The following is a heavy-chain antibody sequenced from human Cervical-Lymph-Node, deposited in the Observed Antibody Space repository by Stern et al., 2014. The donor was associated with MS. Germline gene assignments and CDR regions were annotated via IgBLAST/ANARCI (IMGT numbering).Heavy chain of an antibody. V-gene: IGHV1-69*14. D-gene: IGHD1-26*01. CDR1: GDTFSSNA. CDR2: ISPVFGTT. Sequence: QVQLVQSGAEVKKPGSSGKVSCKASGDTFSSNAIHWVRQVPGQGLDGMGGISPVFGTTNYAQKFQGRVTITADKSTNTAYMELMTLRSEDTAVYYCARGGGLVGYFDYWGQGTLVSVSS. CDR3: ARGGGLVGYFDY. J-gene: IGHJ4*02.